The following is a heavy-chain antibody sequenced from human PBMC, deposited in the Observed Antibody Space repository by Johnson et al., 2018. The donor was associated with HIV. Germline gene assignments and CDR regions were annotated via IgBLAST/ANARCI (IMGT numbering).Heavy chain of an antibody. CDR2: ISGSGGST. CDR3: AKYQYCTGGVCYSGAFDI. CDR1: GFTFDDYG. J-gene: IGHJ3*02. Sequence: VQLVESGGGVVRPGGSLRLSCAASGFTFDDYGMSWVRQAPGKGLEWVSAISGSGGSTYYADSVKGRFTISRDNSKNTLYLQMNSLRAEDTAVYYCAKYQYCTGGVCYSGAFDIWGQGTMVTVSS. D-gene: IGHD2-8*02. V-gene: IGHV3-23*04.